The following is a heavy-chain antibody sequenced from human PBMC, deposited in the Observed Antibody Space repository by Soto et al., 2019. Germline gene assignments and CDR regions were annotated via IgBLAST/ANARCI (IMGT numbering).Heavy chain of an antibody. J-gene: IGHJ4*02. CDR1: GFTFSSYS. D-gene: IGHD3-22*01. V-gene: IGHV3-48*02. CDR2: ISSSSSTI. CDR3: ARGQYYYDSSGYLY. Sequence: EVQLVESGGGLVQPGGSLRLSCAASGFTFSSYSMNWVRQAPGKGLEWVSYISSSSSTIYYAGSVKGRFTISRDNAKNSLHLQMNSLRDEDTAVYYCARGQYYYDSSGYLYWGQGTLVTVSS.